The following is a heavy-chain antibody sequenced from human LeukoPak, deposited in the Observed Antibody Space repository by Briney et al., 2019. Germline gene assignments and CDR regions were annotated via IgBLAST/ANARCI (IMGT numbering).Heavy chain of an antibody. CDR2: ISYSGNT. J-gene: IGHJ3*02. CDR1: GVSMSSHL. D-gene: IGHD2-15*01. CDR3: ARDRVDSQGPAIDI. Sequence: PSETLSLTCAVSGVSMSSHLCSWIRQPPGRRLEWSGYISYSGNTNYTPSPKTRVSMSVDTSKNQCSLKLSSVTAADTAVYYCARDRVDSQGPAIDIWGQGTMVTVSS. V-gene: IGHV4-59*11.